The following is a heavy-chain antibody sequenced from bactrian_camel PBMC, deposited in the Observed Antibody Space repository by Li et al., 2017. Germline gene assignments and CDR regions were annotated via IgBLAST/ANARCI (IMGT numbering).Heavy chain of an antibody. D-gene: IGHD2*01. J-gene: IGHJ4*01. V-gene: IGHV3S53*01. Sequence: HVQLVESGGGSVQPGESLRLTCTFSETRYCMGWFRQPPGKDREGVAVMDSLGRTKYADSVNGRFTISKDNAKNTLYLQMNSLKPEDTAVYYCVTAYGYGDRVRSEVTWGQGTQVTVS. CDR1: ETRYC. CDR3: VTAYGYGDRVRSEVT. CDR2: MDSLGRT.